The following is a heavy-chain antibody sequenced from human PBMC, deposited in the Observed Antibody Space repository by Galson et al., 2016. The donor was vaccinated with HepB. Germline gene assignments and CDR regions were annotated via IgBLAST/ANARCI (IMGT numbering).Heavy chain of an antibody. CDR1: GFTFDDYS. Sequence: SLRLSCAASGFTFDDYSMNCARQVPGKGLEWVSGINWNGGTTNYVDSSKGRFTITRDNAKNSLYLQMNSLRAGDTALYYCAKDPILACGTGCYADYWGQGTLVTVSS. CDR2: INWNGGTT. V-gene: IGHV3-20*04. CDR3: AKDPILACGTGCYADY. D-gene: IGHD2-2*01. J-gene: IGHJ4*02.